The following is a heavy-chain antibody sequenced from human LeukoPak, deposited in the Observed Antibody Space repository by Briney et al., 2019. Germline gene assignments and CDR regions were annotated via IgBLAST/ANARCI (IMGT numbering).Heavy chain of an antibody. D-gene: IGHD1-7*01. J-gene: IGHJ4*02. CDR2: IYPGDSNT. V-gene: IGHV5-51*01. CDR3: ARLRNWNYAGADY. Sequence: GESLKISCMGSGHTFASYWIGWVRQMPGKVLEWMGVIYPGDSNTRYSPSFQGQVTISADKSISTAYLQWSSLKASDTAMYYCARLRNWNYAGADYWGQGTLVTVSS. CDR1: GHTFASYW.